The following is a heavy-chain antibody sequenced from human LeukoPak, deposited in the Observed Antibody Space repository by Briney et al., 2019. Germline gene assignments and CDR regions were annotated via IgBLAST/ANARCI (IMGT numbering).Heavy chain of an antibody. V-gene: IGHV3-23*01. CDR1: GLTISNYA. Sequence: PGGSLRLSCAASGLTISNYAMMWVRQAPGKGLEWVSTLTGDGSTFYAASVRGRFTFFRDDSKSTLFLQMNSLAAEDTAVYYCSKGRASGLVDLFDPWGQGTLVTVSS. CDR3: SKGRASGLVDLFDP. D-gene: IGHD6-13*01. J-gene: IGHJ5*02. CDR2: LTGDGST.